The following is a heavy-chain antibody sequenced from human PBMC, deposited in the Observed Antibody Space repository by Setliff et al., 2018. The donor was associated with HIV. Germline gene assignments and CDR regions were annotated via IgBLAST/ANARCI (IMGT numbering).Heavy chain of an antibody. CDR1: GFTFDDYA. J-gene: IGHJ6*02. D-gene: IGHD3-10*01. CDR3: AKDTNYGSGSYRFYGGMDV. CDR2: ISWDGGST. Sequence: LRLSCAASGFTFDDYAMHWVRQAPGKGLEWVSLISWDGGSTYYADSVKGRFTISRDNSKNSLYLQMNSLRAEDTALYYCAKDTNYGSGSYRFYGGMDVWGQGTTVTVSS. V-gene: IGHV3-43D*03.